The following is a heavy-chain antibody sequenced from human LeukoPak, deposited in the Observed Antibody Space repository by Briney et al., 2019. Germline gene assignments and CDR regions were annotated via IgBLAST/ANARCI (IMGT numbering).Heavy chain of an antibody. D-gene: IGHD3-22*01. Sequence: GASVKVSCKASGYTFTGYYMHWVRQAPGQGLDWMGWIHPNSGDTNYAQKFQGRVTMTRDTSISTAYMELSRLRSDDTAVYYCASEREGSGYLRENDAFDIWGQGTMVTVSS. CDR3: ASEREGSGYLRENDAFDI. J-gene: IGHJ3*02. CDR1: GYTFTGYY. V-gene: IGHV1-2*02. CDR2: IHPNSGDT.